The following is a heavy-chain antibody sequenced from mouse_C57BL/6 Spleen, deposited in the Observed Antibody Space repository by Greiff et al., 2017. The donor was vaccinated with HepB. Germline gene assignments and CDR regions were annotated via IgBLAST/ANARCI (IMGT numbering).Heavy chain of an antibody. Sequence: QVQLKQPGAELVMPGASVKLSCKASGYTFTSYWMHWVKQRPGQGLEWIGEIDPSDSYTNCNQKFKGKSTLTVDKSSSTAYMQLSSLTSEDSAVYYCARPRDSSGYGFDYWGQGTTLTVSS. V-gene: IGHV1-69*01. J-gene: IGHJ2*01. CDR1: GYTFTSYW. CDR3: ARPRDSSGYGFDY. CDR2: IDPSDSYT. D-gene: IGHD3-2*02.